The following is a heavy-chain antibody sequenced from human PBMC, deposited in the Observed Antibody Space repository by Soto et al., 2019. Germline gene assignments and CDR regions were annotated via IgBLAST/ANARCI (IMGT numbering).Heavy chain of an antibody. J-gene: IGHJ6*03. Sequence: SQTLSLTCAISGDSVSSNSAAWNWIRQSPSRGLEWMGRTYYRSKWYNDYAVYVKSRITINPDTSKNQFSLQLNSVTPEDTAVYYCARDRSYSRGNYYYYYMDVWGKGTTVTVSS. V-gene: IGHV6-1*01. D-gene: IGHD4-4*01. CDR2: TYYRSKWYN. CDR1: GDSVSSNSAA. CDR3: ARDRSYSRGNYYYYYMDV.